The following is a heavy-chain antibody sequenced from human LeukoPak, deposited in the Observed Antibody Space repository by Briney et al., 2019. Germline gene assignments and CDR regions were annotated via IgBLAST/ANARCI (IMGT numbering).Heavy chain of an antibody. V-gene: IGHV3-23*01. J-gene: IGHJ4*02. D-gene: IGHD3-22*01. CDR3: ATRRSGNYFATFDY. Sequence: GGSLRLSCEASGFTFINYAMNWVRQAPEKGLEWVSSVSGPGTTTYYADSVKGRFTVSRDNSKNTVFLQMDSLRAEDTAVYYCATRRSGNYFATFDYWGQGILVTVSS. CDR1: GFTFINYA. CDR2: VSGPGTTT.